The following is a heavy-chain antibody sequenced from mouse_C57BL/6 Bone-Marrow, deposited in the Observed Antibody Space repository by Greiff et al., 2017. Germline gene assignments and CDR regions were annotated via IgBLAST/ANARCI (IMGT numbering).Heavy chain of an antibody. CDR1: GYTFTSYW. CDR2: IYPGSGST. Sequence: QVQLQQPGTELVKPGASVKLSCKASGYTFTSYWMHWVKQRPGQGLEWIGDIYPGSGSTNYNEKFKSKATLTVDTSSSTAYMQLSSLTSEDSAVYYCARGYGSSYGYFDVWGTGTTVTVSS. V-gene: IGHV1-55*01. CDR3: ARGYGSSYGYFDV. J-gene: IGHJ1*03. D-gene: IGHD1-1*01.